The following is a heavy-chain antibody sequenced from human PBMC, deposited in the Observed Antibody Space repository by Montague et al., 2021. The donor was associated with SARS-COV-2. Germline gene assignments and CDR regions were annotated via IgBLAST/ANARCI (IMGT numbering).Heavy chain of an antibody. CDR1: GGSISSYY. CDR2: IYYSGST. V-gene: IGHV4-59*01. CDR3: ARGDVVVVAANDYYYGMDV. D-gene: IGHD2-15*01. J-gene: IGHJ6*02. Sequence: SETLSLTCTVSGGSISSYYWSWIRQPPGEGLEWIGYIYYSGSTNYNPSLKSRVTISVDTSKNQFSLKLSSVTAADTAVYYCARGDVVVVAANDYYYGMDVWGQGTTVTVSS.